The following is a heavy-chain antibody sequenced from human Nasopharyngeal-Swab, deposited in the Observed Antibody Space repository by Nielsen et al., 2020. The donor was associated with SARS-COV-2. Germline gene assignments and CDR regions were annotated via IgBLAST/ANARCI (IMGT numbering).Heavy chain of an antibody. Sequence: GGSLRLSCAASGFTFSDYYISWIRQAPGKGLQWVSYISTSGSNIYYADSVSGRFTISRDNAKNSLYLQMDSLRAEDTAVYYCARASGSSWDFDYWGQGTLVTVSS. CDR3: ARASGSSWDFDY. J-gene: IGHJ4*02. D-gene: IGHD6-13*01. CDR1: GFTFSDYY. CDR2: ISTSGSNI. V-gene: IGHV3-11*01.